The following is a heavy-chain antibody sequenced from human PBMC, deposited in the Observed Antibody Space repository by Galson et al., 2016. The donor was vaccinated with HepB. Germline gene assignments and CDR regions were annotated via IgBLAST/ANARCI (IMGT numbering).Heavy chain of an antibody. D-gene: IGHD3-3*01. CDR2: INHSGST. J-gene: IGHJ5*02. CDR1: GGSFTGYY. Sequence: SETLSLTCSVFGGSFTGYYWTWIRQRPGKGLEWIGKINHSGSTNYNPSLESRVTISVDSPKNQVSLKMNSMTAADTAVYYCAKVDAFWSGSPGWFDPWGQGTLVTVSS. CDR3: AKVDAFWSGSPGWFDP. V-gene: IGHV4-34*01.